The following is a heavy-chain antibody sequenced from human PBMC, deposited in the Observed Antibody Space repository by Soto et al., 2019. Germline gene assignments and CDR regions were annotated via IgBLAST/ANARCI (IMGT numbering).Heavy chain of an antibody. CDR3: ARLSQGRSSTSCHLFV. CDR1: GGSFSRSW. CDR2: IDPSDSYT. D-gene: IGHD2-2*01. J-gene: IGHJ6*02. V-gene: IGHV5-10-1*01. Sequence: RCGGSFSRSWMTSVRRMTRKGLEWMGRIDPSDSYTNYSPSFQGHVTISADKSISTAYLQWSSLKASDTAMYYCARLSQGRSSTSCHLFVSGQATSVTLSS.